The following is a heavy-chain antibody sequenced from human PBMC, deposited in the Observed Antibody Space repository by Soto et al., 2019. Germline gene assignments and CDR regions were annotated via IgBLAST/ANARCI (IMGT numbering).Heavy chain of an antibody. CDR1: GGTFRNHV. Sequence: GASVKVSCKASGGTFRNHVFNWVRQAPGQGLEWMGGIIPIIGTPSYAQKFQGRVTITADASTNTVYLDVSSLRSQDTAVYYCARDLEFRDGNISHLDYWGQGTLVTVSS. V-gene: IGHV1-69*13. CDR3: ARDLEFRDGNISHLDY. CDR2: IIPIIGTP. D-gene: IGHD3-10*01. J-gene: IGHJ4*02.